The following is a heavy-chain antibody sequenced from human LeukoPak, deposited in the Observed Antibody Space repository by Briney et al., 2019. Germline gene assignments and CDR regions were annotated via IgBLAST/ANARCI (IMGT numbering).Heavy chain of an antibody. Sequence: GGSLRLSCAASGFTFSSYGMHWVRQAPGKGLEWVAVIWYDGSNKYYADSVKGRFTISRDNSKNTLYLQMNSLRAEDTAVYYCAKEGGQPYYDFWRGYYNLSYYYYYMDVWGKGNTVTVSS. CDR1: GFTFSSYG. CDR2: IWYDGSNK. D-gene: IGHD3-3*01. J-gene: IGHJ6*03. V-gene: IGHV3-33*06. CDR3: AKEGGQPYYDFWRGYYNLSYYYYYMDV.